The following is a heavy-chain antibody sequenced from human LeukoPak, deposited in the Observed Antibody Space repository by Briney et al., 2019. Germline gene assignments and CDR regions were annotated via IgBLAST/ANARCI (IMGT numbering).Heavy chain of an antibody. D-gene: IGHD3-22*01. V-gene: IGHV4-4*07. CDR2: IYTSGST. Sequence: SETLSLTCTVSGSSISSYYWSWIRQPAGKGLEWIGRIYTSGSTNYNPSLKSRATMSVDTSKNQFSLKLSSVTAADTAVYYCARDMRITMIVVGPYYYYMDVWGKGTTVTVSS. J-gene: IGHJ6*03. CDR3: ARDMRITMIVVGPYYYYMDV. CDR1: GSSISSYY.